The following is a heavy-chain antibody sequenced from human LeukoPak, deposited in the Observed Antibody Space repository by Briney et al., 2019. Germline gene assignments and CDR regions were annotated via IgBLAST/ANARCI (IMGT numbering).Heavy chain of an antibody. CDR1: GFTFSSYA. V-gene: IGHV3-33*08. CDR3: ARDGRLTGYSVGTTLDY. Sequence: PGRSLRLSCAASGFTFSSYAMHWVRQAPGKGLEWVAVLWYDGSNKYYADSVKGRFTISRDNSKNTLYLQMNSLRAEETAVYYCARDGRLTGYSVGTTLDYWGQGTLVTVSS. D-gene: IGHD3-9*01. J-gene: IGHJ4*02. CDR2: LWYDGSNK.